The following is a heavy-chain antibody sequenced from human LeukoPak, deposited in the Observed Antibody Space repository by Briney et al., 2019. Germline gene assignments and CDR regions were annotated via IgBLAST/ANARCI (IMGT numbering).Heavy chain of an antibody. Sequence: GGSLRLSCAASGFTFSSYAMSWVRQAPGKGLEWVSAISGSGGSTYYADSVKGRFTIPRDNSKNTLYLQMNSLRAEDTAVYYCAKGMFHVFWRVYRRFPQDYWGQGPLVTVSS. CDR1: GFTFSSYA. D-gene: IGHD3-3*01. J-gene: IGHJ4*02. CDR2: ISGSGGST. CDR3: AKGMFHVFWRVYRRFPQDY. V-gene: IGHV3-23*01.